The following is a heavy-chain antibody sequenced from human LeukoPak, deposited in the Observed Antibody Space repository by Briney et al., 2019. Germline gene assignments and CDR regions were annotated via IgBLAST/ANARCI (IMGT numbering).Heavy chain of an antibody. V-gene: IGHV3-21*01. CDR1: GFTFSSYS. J-gene: IGHJ4*02. Sequence: GGSLRLSCAASGFTFSSYSMNWVRQAPGKRLEWVSSISSSSSYIYYADSVKGRFTISRDNAKNSLYLQMNSLRAEDTAVYYCARDTLIAAAVSYWGQGTLVTVSS. CDR2: ISSSSSYI. CDR3: ARDTLIAAAVSY. D-gene: IGHD6-13*01.